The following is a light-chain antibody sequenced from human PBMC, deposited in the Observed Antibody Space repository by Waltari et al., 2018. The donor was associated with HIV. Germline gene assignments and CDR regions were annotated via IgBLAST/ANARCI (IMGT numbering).Light chain of an antibody. Sequence: DIVMTQSPDSLAVSPGERATINCKSSQNVLYSSNNKNYLVWYQQKPGQPPKLLIYWASTQESGVPDRFSGSGSGTDFTLTITSLQAEDVAVYYCQQYYSTPWTFGQGTKVEIK. CDR2: WAS. J-gene: IGKJ1*01. V-gene: IGKV4-1*01. CDR3: QQYYSTPWT. CDR1: QNVLYSSNNKNY.